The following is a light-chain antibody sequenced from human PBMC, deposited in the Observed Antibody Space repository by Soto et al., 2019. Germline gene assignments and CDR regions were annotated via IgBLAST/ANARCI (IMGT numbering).Light chain of an antibody. CDR2: EVT. V-gene: IGLV2-8*01. Sequence: QSALTQPPSASGSPGQSVTISCTGSSSDIGGYDFVSWYQQHPGKAPKLMIFEVTKRPSGVPDRFSGSKSGNTASLTVSGLHADDEADYYCSSYAGSNNVGFGGGTKVTVL. CDR3: SSYAGSNNVG. J-gene: IGLJ2*01. CDR1: SSDIGGYDF.